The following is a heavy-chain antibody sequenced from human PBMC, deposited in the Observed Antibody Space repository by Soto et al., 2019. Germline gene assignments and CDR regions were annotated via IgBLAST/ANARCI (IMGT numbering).Heavy chain of an antibody. CDR2: INSDGST. Sequence: GGSLRLSCAASGFTFGNFWMHWVRQAPGKGLVWVSRINSDGSTSYADFVKGRLTISRDNAKNTLYLQMNSLRAEDTAVYYCAKDSGVYCSGGSCYYDYWGQGTLVTVSS. CDR3: AKDSGVYCSGGSCYYDY. J-gene: IGHJ4*02. D-gene: IGHD2-15*01. V-gene: IGHV3-74*01. CDR1: GFTFGNFW.